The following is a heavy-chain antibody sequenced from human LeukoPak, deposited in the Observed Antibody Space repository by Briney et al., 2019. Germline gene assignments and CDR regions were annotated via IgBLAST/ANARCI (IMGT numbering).Heavy chain of an antibody. CDR1: GFTFSSYS. J-gene: IGHJ4*02. CDR2: IEISGDT. Sequence: GGSLRLSCAASGFTFSSYSMNWVRQAPGKGLEWVSAIEISGDTFYADSVRGRFTISRDNSKDTLYLQLSSLRAEDTAVYFCASEIRPNDYWGQGTLVTVSS. V-gene: IGHV3-23*01. CDR3: ASEIRPNDY. D-gene: IGHD3-10*01.